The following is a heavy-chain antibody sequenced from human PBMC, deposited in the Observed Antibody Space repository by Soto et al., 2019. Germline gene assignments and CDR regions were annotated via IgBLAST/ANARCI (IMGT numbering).Heavy chain of an antibody. D-gene: IGHD3-3*01. J-gene: IGHJ4*02. CDR3: ARGRSGADFDY. V-gene: IGHV1-18*01. CDR2: ISIYNGNT. CDR1: GYTFTSYD. Sequence: GASVKVSCKASGYTFTSYDISWVRQAPGQGLEWMGWISIYNGNTNYAQKLQGRVTMTTDTSTSTAYMELRSLRSDDTAVYCCARGRSGADFDYWGQGTLVTVSS.